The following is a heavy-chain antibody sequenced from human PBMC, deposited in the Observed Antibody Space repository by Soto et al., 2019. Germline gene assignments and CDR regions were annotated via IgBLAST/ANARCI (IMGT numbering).Heavy chain of an antibody. Sequence: QVQLVQSGGEVKKPGASVKVSCKTSGYSFTTYGISWVRQAPGQGLEWMGWISAYNGNTNYAQKLQDRVTMTTDTSTSTAYMELRSLRSDDTAVYYCARGGPAPYYYYGMDVWGQGSTVTVSS. CDR1: GYSFTTYG. CDR2: ISAYNGNT. V-gene: IGHV1-18*01. J-gene: IGHJ6*02. CDR3: ARGGPAPYYYYGMDV.